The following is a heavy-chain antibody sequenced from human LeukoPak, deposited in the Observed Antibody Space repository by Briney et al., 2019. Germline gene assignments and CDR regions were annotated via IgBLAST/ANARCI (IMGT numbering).Heavy chain of an antibody. Sequence: GRSLRLSCAASGFTFSRNAMHWVRQAPGKGLEWVAVISFDGSDKYYADSVKGRFTISRDKSKNTLFLQMNSLRAEDTAIYYCARDLIQTAVAARVGWFDPWGQGTLVTVSS. D-gene: IGHD6-19*01. CDR1: GFTFSRNA. CDR3: ARDLIQTAVAARVGWFDP. CDR2: ISFDGSDK. J-gene: IGHJ5*02. V-gene: IGHV3-30-3*01.